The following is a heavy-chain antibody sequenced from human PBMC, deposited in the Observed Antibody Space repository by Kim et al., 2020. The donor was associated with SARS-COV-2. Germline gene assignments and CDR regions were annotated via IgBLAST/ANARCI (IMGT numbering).Heavy chain of an antibody. CDR3: AKDLYRVGATVDS. D-gene: IGHD1-26*01. Sequence: GGSLRLSCAASGFSFGDYAMHWVRQPPGKGLEWVSRISWNSGSIGYADSVQGRFTISRDSAKNSLYLQMTSLRSEDTAFYYCAKDLYRVGATVDSWGQGT. CDR2: ISWNSGSI. V-gene: IGHV3-9*01. CDR1: GFSFGDYA. J-gene: IGHJ4*02.